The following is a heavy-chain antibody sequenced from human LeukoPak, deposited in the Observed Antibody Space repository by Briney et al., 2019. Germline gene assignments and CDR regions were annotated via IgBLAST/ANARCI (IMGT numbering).Heavy chain of an antibody. CDR3: ARDQSIAGPTTGDY. J-gene: IGHJ4*02. Sequence: GGSRRLSCVVSGVTLSQSWVQWVRQVPGKGLVWVSRINTDGRNTTYADSVKGRFTIARDNAKNTLYLQMNSLGAEDTAVYYCARDQSIAGPTTGDYCGKGTLVSVSS. CDR2: INTDGRNT. CDR1: GVTLSQSW. V-gene: IGHV3-74*01. D-gene: IGHD6-6*01.